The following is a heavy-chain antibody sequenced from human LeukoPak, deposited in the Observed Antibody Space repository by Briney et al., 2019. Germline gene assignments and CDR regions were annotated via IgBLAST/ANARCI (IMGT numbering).Heavy chain of an antibody. J-gene: IGHJ1*01. D-gene: IGHD1-26*01. CDR2: VYYREST. CDR3: ARRWATTDYYIVLEL. Sequence: TLALTCTFSGDSISSHFWTWIRQPPGKRLEFIGYVYYRESTYYNTSLKSRVTISVDTSKNQFSLNLHSVTTAATAVYSCARRWATTDYYIVLELWGQGTLVTVSS. V-gene: IGHV4-59*11. CDR1: GDSISSHF.